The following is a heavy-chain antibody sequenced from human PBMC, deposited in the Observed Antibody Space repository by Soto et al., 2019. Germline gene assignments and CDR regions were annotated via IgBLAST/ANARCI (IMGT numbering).Heavy chain of an antibody. D-gene: IGHD2-21*02. V-gene: IGHV3-48*03. CDR2: ISSSGSTI. CDR3: ARVRIVVVTTYPGDYYGMDV. CDR1: GFTFSSYE. J-gene: IGHJ6*02. Sequence: GGSLRLSCAASGFTFSSYEMNWVRQAPGKXLEWVSYISSSGSTIYYADSVKGRFTISRDNAKNSLYLQMNGLRAEDTAVYYCARVRIVVVTTYPGDYYGMDVWGQGTTVTVSS.